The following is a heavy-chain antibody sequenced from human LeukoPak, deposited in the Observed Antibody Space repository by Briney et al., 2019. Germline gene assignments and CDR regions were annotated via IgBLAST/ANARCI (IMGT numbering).Heavy chain of an antibody. CDR1: GFTFSSYA. CDR2: ISGSGGST. J-gene: IGHJ3*02. D-gene: IGHD3-22*01. Sequence: GGSLRLSCAASGFTFSSYATSWVRQAPGKGLEWVSAISGSGGSTYYADSVKGRFTISRDNSKNTLYLQMNSLRAEDTAVYYCAKEATYYHDSSGYYSAVHDAFDIWGQGTMVTVSS. V-gene: IGHV3-23*01. CDR3: AKEATYYHDSSGYYSAVHDAFDI.